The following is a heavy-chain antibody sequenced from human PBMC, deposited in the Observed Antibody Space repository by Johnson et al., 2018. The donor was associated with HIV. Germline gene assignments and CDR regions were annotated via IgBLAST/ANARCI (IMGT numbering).Heavy chain of an antibody. V-gene: IGHV3-7*01. CDR1: GFTFSDYY. Sequence: EVQLVESGGGLVKPGGSLRLSCAASGFTFSDYYMSWIRQAPGKGLEWVANINQDGSEKYYVDSVKGRFTISRDNSKNTLYLQMNSLRAEDTAMYYCARVVYDSSGYDWVDAFDIWGQGTMVTVSS. J-gene: IGHJ3*02. CDR3: ARVVYDSSGYDWVDAFDI. CDR2: INQDGSEK. D-gene: IGHD3-22*01.